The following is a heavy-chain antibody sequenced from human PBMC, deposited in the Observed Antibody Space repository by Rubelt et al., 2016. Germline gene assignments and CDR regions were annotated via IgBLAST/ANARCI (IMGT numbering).Heavy chain of an antibody. CDR3: ARGPATAYGNLDY. D-gene: IGHD6-13*01. V-gene: IGHV4-59*01. Sequence: QVQLQGSGPGLVKPSETLSLTCTVSGDSIRKYYWSWIRQPPGKGPEWIGYVFYSGSTNYNPSLKSRVTISIDTSTSQFPLRLTSMTAADTAVYYCARGPATAYGNLDYWGQGTLVTVSS. CDR1: GDSIRKYY. J-gene: IGHJ4*02. CDR2: VFYSGST.